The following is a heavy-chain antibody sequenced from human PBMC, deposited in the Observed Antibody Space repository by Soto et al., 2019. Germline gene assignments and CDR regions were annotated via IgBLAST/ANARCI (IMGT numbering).Heavy chain of an antibody. CDR1: GYSFTIYW. V-gene: IGHV5-51*01. J-gene: IGHJ6*02. Sequence: GESLKISCKGSGYSFTIYWIGWVRQMPGKGLEWMGIIYPGDSDTRYSPSFQGQVTISADKSISTAYLQWSSLKASDTAMYYCARRASSSSYYYGMDVWGQGTTVTVSS. CDR3: ARRASSSSYYYGMDV. D-gene: IGHD6-6*01. CDR2: IYPGDSDT.